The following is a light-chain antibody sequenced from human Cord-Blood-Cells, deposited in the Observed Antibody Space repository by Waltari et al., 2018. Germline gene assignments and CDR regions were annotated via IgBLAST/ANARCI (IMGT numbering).Light chain of an antibody. Sequence: DIQMTQAPSSLAASVGDRVTITCRASQSISSYLNWYPQKPGKAPKLLIYAASSLQRGVPSRFSGSGSGTDFTLTISSLQPEDFATYYCQQSYSTPPYTFGQGTKLEIK. J-gene: IGKJ2*01. CDR2: AAS. V-gene: IGKV1-39*01. CDR3: QQSYSTPPYT. CDR1: QSISSY.